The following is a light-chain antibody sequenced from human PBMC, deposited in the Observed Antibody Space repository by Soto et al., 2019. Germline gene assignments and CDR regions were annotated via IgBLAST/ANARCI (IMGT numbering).Light chain of an antibody. CDR2: GAS. J-gene: IGKJ4*01. CDR1: QSIRGD. V-gene: IGKV3-15*01. CDR3: QQFNNWPLT. Sequence: EIVMTQSPATLSVSLGEGVTLSCRASQSIRGDLAWYQQKPGQTPRLLIYGASTRATGVPARFSGSGSRTEFTLTISSLQSEDSAVYYCQQFNNWPLTFGGGTKVEIK.